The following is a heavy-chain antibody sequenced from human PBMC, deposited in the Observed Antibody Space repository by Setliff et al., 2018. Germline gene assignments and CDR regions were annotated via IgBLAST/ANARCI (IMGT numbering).Heavy chain of an antibody. Sequence: GSLRLSCTASGFTFSNYWMHWVRQAPGKGLIWVSRITRDGSETSYADSVKGRFTVSGDNAKNTLYLQMNSLRADDTAVYYCARETAVAGQYYFDYCGQGTLVTVSS. CDR2: ITRDGSET. V-gene: IGHV3-74*01. J-gene: IGHJ4*02. CDR3: ARETAVAGQYYFDY. CDR1: GFTFSNYW. D-gene: IGHD6-19*01.